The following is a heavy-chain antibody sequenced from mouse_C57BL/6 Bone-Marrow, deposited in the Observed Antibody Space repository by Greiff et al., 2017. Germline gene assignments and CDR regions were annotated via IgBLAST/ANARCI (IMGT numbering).Heavy chain of an antibody. Sequence: QVHVKQPGAELVKPGASVKMSCKASGYTFTSYWITWVKQRPGQGLEWLGDSYPGSGSTNYNEKFKSKATLTVDTSSSTAYMQLRSLTSEDSAVYCCAIPYYSNSWYFDVWGTGTTVTVSA. CDR2: SYPGSGST. CDR3: AIPYYSNSWYFDV. J-gene: IGHJ1*03. D-gene: IGHD2-5*01. V-gene: IGHV1-55*01. CDR1: GYTFTSYW.